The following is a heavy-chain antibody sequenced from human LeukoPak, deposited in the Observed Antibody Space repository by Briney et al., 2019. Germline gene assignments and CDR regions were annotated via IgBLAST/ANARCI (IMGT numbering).Heavy chain of an antibody. CDR3: AREAYSSGFYYFDY. D-gene: IGHD6-19*01. CDR2: IYTNGST. J-gene: IGHJ4*02. CDR1: GGSISSYY. Sequence: SETLSLTSTVSGGSISSYYWSSSRHPAREGLEWIGRIYTNGSTTYNPSFTSRVSMSIDTSTNHFSLKLTTVTAADTAVYYCAREAYSSGFYYFDYWGQGTLVTVSS. V-gene: IGHV4-4*07.